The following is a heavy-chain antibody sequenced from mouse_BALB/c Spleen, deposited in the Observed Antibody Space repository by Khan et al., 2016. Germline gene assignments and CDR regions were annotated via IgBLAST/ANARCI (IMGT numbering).Heavy chain of an antibody. Sequence: QVQLQQSGAELVRPGASVKLSCKALGYTFTDYEMHWVKQTPVHGLEWIGAIHPGGGGSAYNQKFKVRATLTADKSSSTAYMELSSLTSEYSAVYYCAKGLRRGYYFDSWGQGTTLTVSS. J-gene: IGHJ2*01. CDR2: IHPGGGGS. D-gene: IGHD2-4*01. V-gene: IGHV1-15*01. CDR3: AKGLRRGYYFDS. CDR1: GYTFTDYE.